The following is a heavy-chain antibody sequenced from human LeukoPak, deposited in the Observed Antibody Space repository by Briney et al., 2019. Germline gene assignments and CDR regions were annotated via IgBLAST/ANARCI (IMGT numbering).Heavy chain of an antibody. J-gene: IGHJ6*03. V-gene: IGHV4-34*01. D-gene: IGHD1-7*01. CDR2: INHSGST. CDR1: GGSFSGYY. CDR3: ARELRAPPYYYYYYMDV. Sequence: SETLSLTCAVYGGSFSGYYWSWIRQPPGKGLELIGEINHSGSTNYNPSLKIRVNISVDSSKNQFSLKLSSVTAADTAVYYCARELRAPPYYYYYYMDVWGKGTTVTISS.